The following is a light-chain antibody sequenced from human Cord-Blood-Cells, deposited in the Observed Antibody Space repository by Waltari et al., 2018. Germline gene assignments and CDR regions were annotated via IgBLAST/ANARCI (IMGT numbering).Light chain of an antibody. CDR1: QGISSY. J-gene: IGKJ2*01. V-gene: IGKV1-8*01. CDR3: QQYYSYPYT. CDR2: AAS. Sequence: IRMTQSPSSLSASTGDRVTITCRASQGISSYLAWYQQKPGKAPKLLIYAASTLQSGVPSRFSGSGSGTEFTLTISCLQSEDFATYYCQQYYSYPYTFGQGTKLEIK.